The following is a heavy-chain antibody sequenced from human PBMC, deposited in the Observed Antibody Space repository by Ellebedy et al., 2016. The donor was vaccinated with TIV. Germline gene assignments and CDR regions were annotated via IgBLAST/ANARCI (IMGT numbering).Heavy chain of an antibody. D-gene: IGHD2-2*01. Sequence: GESLKISCAASGFTFSSYAMHWVRQAPGKGRGWVAVLSYDGSNKFYADSVKGRFTISRDNSKNTLSLQMNSLRAEDSAGYYCARSRAMSKVPYYYGMDVWGQGTTVTVSS. CDR1: GFTFSSYA. CDR3: ARSRAMSKVPYYYGMDV. CDR2: LSYDGSNK. V-gene: IGHV3-30-3*01. J-gene: IGHJ6*02.